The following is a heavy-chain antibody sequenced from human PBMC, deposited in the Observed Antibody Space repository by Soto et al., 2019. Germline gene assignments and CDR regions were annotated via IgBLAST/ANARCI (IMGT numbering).Heavy chain of an antibody. CDR1: GYSFTSYW. CDR3: TTRGRRYGIDY. Sequence: GDSLKISCKGSGYSFTSYWISWVRQMPGKGLEWMGRIDPSDSYTDYSPSFQGHVTISADKSITTAYVQWSSLKASDTDMYYCTTRGRRYGIDYWGQGSQVTVSS. D-gene: IGHD1-1*01. V-gene: IGHV5-10-1*01. J-gene: IGHJ4*02. CDR2: IDPSDSYT.